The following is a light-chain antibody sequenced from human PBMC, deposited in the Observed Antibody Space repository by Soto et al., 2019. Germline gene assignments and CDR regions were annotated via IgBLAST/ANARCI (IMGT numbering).Light chain of an antibody. J-gene: IGLJ3*02. CDR3: AAWDDSLNGWV. CDR1: SSDIGSNP. Sequence: QSVLTQPPSASGTPRQRVTIPCSGSSSDIGSNPVNWYQQLPGTAPKLLIYSDNQRPSWVPDRFSGSKSGTSASLAISGLQSEDEADYYCAAWDDSLNGWVFGGGTKLTVL. CDR2: SDN. V-gene: IGLV1-44*01.